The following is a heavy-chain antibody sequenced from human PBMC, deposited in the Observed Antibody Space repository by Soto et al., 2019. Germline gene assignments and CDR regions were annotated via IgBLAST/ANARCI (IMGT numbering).Heavy chain of an antibody. J-gene: IGHJ6*02. CDR1: GFTFSSYW. Sequence: GGSLRLSCAASGFTFSSYWMSWVRQAPGKGLEWVANIKQDGSEKYYVDSVNGRFTISRDNAKNSLYLQMNSLRAEDTAVYYCARSGEAAAGSLYYYYGMDVWGQGTTVTVSS. CDR3: ARSGEAAAGSLYYYYGMDV. D-gene: IGHD6-13*01. V-gene: IGHV3-7*05. CDR2: IKQDGSEK.